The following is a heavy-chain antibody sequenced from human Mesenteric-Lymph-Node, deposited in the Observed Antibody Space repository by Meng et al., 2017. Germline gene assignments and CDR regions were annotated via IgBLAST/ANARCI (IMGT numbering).Heavy chain of an antibody. J-gene: IGHJ4*02. V-gene: IGHV3-49*04. CDR1: GFTIGDYA. CDR2: MRSNPQGGTT. Sequence: GGSLRLSCTTSGFTIGDYALSWVRQAPGKGLEWVGFMRSNPQGGTTDYAASVRGRFTISRDDSKSIVYLQLNNLRAEDTAVYYCATRPVDRGVWGQGTLVTVSS. D-gene: IGHD5-12*01. CDR3: ATRPVDRGV.